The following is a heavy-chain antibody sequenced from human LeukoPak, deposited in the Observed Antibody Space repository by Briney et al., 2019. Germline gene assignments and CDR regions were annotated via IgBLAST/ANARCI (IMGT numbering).Heavy chain of an antibody. CDR3: AKGQELDDGVFDS. CDR2: IANDGSNK. J-gene: IGHJ4*02. D-gene: IGHD1-1*01. Sequence: GGSLRLSCAASGFTFSSYDMHWVRQAPAKGIESVALIANDGSNKYYADSVKGRLTISRDNSKNTLYLELNSLRVEDTATFYCAKGQELDDGVFDSWGQGTMVTVSS. CDR1: GFTFSSYD. V-gene: IGHV3-30*07.